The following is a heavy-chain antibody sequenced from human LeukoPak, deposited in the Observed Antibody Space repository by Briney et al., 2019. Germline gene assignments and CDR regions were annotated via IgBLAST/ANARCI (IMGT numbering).Heavy chain of an antibody. CDR2: ISSSGSTI. CDR3: ARGGYSGYYGFNGAFDI. J-gene: IGHJ3*02. V-gene: IGHV3-48*03. CDR1: GFTFSSYE. D-gene: IGHD5-12*01. Sequence: GGSLRLSCAASGFTFSSYEMNWVRQAPGKGLEWVSYISSSGSTIYYADSVKGRFTISRDNAKNSLYLQMNSLRAEDTAVYYCARGGYSGYYGFNGAFDIWGQGTVVTVSS.